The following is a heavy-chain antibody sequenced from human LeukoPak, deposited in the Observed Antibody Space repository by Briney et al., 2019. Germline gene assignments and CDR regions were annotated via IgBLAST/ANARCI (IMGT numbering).Heavy chain of an antibody. Sequence: PSETLSLTCAVYGGSFSGYYWSWIRQPPGKGLEWIGEINHSGSTNYNPSLKSRVTISVDTSKNQFPLKLSSVTAADTAVYYCARGGRIVGATPVLDYWGQGTLVTVSS. J-gene: IGHJ4*02. D-gene: IGHD1-26*01. CDR1: GGSFSGYY. V-gene: IGHV4-34*01. CDR2: INHSGST. CDR3: ARGGRIVGATPVLDY.